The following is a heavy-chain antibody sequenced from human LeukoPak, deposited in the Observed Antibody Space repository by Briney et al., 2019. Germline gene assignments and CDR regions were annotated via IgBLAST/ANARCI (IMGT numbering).Heavy chain of an antibody. D-gene: IGHD5-18*01. J-gene: IGHJ5*02. V-gene: IGHV3-43*01. CDR2: ISWDGGST. CDR1: GFTFDDYT. Sequence: GGSLRLPCAASGFTFDDYTMHWVRQAPGKGLEWVSLISWDGGSTYYADSVKGRFTISRDNSKNSLYLQMNSLRTEDTALYYCAKDLYSYGPRTGSGGFDPWGQGTLVTVSS. CDR3: AKDLYSYGPRTGSGGFDP.